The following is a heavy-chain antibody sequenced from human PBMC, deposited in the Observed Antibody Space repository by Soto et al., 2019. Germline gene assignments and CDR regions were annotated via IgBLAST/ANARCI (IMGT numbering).Heavy chain of an antibody. V-gene: IGHV3-15*01. CDR1: GFTFSNAW. CDR2: IRSKTDGGTI. D-gene: IGHD5-12*01. Sequence: EVQLVESGGGLVKPGESLRLSCAASGFTFSNAWMNWVRQAPGKGLEWVGQIRSKTDGGTIFYPAPVKDRFIISRDDSTNTLYLQMNSLNTDDTAVYYCTTAHPRGPDYWGQGTLVTVSS. J-gene: IGHJ4*02. CDR3: TTAHPRGPDY.